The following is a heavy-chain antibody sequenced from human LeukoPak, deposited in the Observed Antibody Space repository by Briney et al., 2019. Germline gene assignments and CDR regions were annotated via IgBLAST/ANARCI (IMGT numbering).Heavy chain of an antibody. CDR3: AGLFGHCTDGVCYWAFDN. J-gene: IGHJ4*02. D-gene: IGHD2-8*01. CDR2: IDPSGSYT. V-gene: IGHV5-10-1*01. CDR1: GYSFTSYW. Sequence: GESLKISCKGSGYSFTSYWISWVRQMPGKGLEWMGRIDPSGSYTNYSPSSQGHVTISADKSISTAYLQWSSLKASDTAMYYCAGLFGHCTDGVCYWAFDNWGQGTLVTVSS.